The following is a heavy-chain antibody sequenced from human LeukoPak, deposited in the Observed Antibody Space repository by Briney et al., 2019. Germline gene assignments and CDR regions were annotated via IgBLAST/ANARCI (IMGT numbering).Heavy chain of an antibody. CDR2: MNPNSGNT. V-gene: IGHV1-8*01. CDR3: ARALWAYGDEYYYYYMDV. J-gene: IGHJ6*03. D-gene: IGHD4-17*01. CDR1: GYTFTSYD. Sequence: GASVKVSCKASGYTFTSYDINWVRQATGQGLEWMGWMNPNSGNTGYAQKFQGRVTMTRDTSISTAYMELSRLRSDDTAVYYCARALWAYGDEYYYYYMDVWGKGTTVTVSS.